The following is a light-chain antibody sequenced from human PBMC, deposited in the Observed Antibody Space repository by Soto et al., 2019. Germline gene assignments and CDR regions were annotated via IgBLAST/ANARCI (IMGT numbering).Light chain of an antibody. CDR3: QQYGSSPIT. J-gene: IGKJ5*01. V-gene: IGKV3-20*01. Sequence: ETVLTQSPGTLSLSPGERATLSCRASQSVSSNLAWYQQKPGQAPRLLIYGASTRATGIPARFSGSGSGTDFTLTISRLEPEDFAVYYCQQYGSSPITFGQGTRLEN. CDR1: QSVSSN. CDR2: GAS.